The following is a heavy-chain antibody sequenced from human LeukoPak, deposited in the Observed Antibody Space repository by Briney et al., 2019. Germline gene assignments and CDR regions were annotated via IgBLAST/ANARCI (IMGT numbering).Heavy chain of an antibody. Sequence: SETLSLTCAVYGGSFSGYYWSWIRQPPGKGLEWIGEINHSGSTNYNPSLKSRVTISVDTSKNQFSLKLSSVTAADTAVYYCARSLSRRSKFDYWGQGTLVTVSS. D-gene: IGHD3-16*01. CDR2: INHSGST. CDR3: ARSLSRRSKFDY. J-gene: IGHJ4*02. CDR1: GGSFSGYY. V-gene: IGHV4-34*01.